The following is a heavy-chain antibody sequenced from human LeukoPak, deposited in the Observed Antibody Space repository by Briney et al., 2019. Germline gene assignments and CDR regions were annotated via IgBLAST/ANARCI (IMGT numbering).Heavy chain of an antibody. CDR1: GGSFSGYY. CDR2: INHSGST. CDR3: ARGIYDFWSGYYLSWFDP. Sequence: SETLSLTCAVYGGSFSGYYWSWIRQPPGKGLEWIGEINHSGSTNYNPSLKSRVTISVDTSKNQFSLKLSSVTAADTAVYYCARGIYDFWSGYYLSWFDPWGQGTLVTVSS. D-gene: IGHD3-3*01. J-gene: IGHJ5*02. V-gene: IGHV4-34*01.